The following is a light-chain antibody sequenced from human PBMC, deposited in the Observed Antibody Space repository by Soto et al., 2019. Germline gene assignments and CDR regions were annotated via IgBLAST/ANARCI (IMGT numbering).Light chain of an antibody. CDR2: EVT. CDR1: TGDIGGYDY. Sequence: QSVLTQPPSGSGSPGQSVTISCTGTTGDIGGYDYVSSYQQHPGKAPKLIIYEVTKRPLGVPDRFSGSKSGNTDSLTVSGLQAEDEAHYYCSSYAGSSNVFGTGTKVTVL. V-gene: IGLV2-8*01. CDR3: SSYAGSSNV. J-gene: IGLJ1*01.